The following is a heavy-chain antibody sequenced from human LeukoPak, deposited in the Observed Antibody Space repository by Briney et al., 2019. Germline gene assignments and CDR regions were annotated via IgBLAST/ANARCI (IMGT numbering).Heavy chain of an antibody. CDR2: IYYSGTT. CDR1: GGSIRSSSYY. J-gene: IGHJ4*02. D-gene: IGHD2-2*01. V-gene: IGHV4-39*01. Sequence: SETLSLTCTVSGGSIRSSSYYWDWIRQPPGKGLEWIGNIYYSGTTYYNPPLKSRVTISVDTSKNQFSLKLNSVTAADTAVYYCAIAGRSTTMGLDFFDYWGQGTLVTVSS. CDR3: AIAGRSTTMGLDFFDY.